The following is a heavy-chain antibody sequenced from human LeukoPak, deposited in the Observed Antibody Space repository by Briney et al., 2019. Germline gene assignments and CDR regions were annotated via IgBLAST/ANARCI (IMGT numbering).Heavy chain of an antibody. Sequence: PSKTLSLTCTVSGGSISSSSYYWGWIRQPPGKGLEWIGSIYYSGSTYYNPSLKSRVTISVDTSKNQFSLKLSSVTAADTAVYYCARQGIVVDNWFDPWGQGTLVTVS. CDR3: ARQGIVVDNWFDP. V-gene: IGHV4-39*01. CDR1: GGSISSSSYY. CDR2: IYYSGST. J-gene: IGHJ5*02. D-gene: IGHD2-2*01.